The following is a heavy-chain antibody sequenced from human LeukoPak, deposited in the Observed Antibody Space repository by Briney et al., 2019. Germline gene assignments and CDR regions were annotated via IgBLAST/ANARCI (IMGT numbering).Heavy chain of an antibody. CDR3: AGSGGSGFQLDY. V-gene: IGHV4-4*07. Sequence: SETLSLTCTVSGGSIGSYYWSWIRQPAGKGLEWIGRSYTTGSTNYNPSLKSRVTMSLDTSKNQLSLNLSSVTAADTAVYYCAGSGGSGFQLDYWGQGTLVTVSS. CDR1: GGSIGSYY. CDR2: SYTTGST. J-gene: IGHJ4*02. D-gene: IGHD1-26*01.